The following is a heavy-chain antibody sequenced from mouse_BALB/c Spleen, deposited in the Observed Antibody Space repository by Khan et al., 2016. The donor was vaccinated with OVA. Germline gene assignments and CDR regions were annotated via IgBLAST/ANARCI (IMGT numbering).Heavy chain of an antibody. J-gene: IGHJ3*01. D-gene: IGHD1-1*02. Sequence: EVELVESGGGLVKPGGSLKLSCAASGFIFSDYYMYWVRQTPEKRLEWVATIIDGGSSIYYPDSVKGRFTISRDNATNHLYLPMSSLKSEDTARYYIVRAGYGGFAYWGQGTLVTVSA. CDR3: VRAGYGGFAY. V-gene: IGHV5-4*02. CDR1: GFIFSDYY. CDR2: IIDGGSSI.